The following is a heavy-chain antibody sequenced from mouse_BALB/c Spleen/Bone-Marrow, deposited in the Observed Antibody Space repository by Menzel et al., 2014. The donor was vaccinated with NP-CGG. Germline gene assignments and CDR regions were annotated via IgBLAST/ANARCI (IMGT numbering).Heavy chain of an antibody. J-gene: IGHJ3*01. CDR3: ARHPYGNYGWFAY. D-gene: IGHD2-10*02. CDR2: ISNGGVNT. Sequence: EVKLQESGGGLVQPGGSLKLSCAPSGFTFSDYYMYWVRQTPEKRLEWVAFISNGGVNTYYPDTVKGRFTISRDNAKNTLYLQMNRLKSEDTAMYYCARHPYGNYGWFAYWGQGTLVTASA. V-gene: IGHV5-12*01. CDR1: GFTFSDYY.